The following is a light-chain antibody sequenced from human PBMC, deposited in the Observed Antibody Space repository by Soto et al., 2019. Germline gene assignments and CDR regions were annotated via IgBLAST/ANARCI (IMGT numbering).Light chain of an antibody. Sequence: EIVLTQSPGTLSLSPGERATLSGRASQSVSSSLAWYRQKPGQAPRLLIYGSSTRGTGIPARFSGSGSGTEFTLTISLLQSEDVAVYYRQQYNNWWTFGQGTKVDI. CDR3: QQYNNWWT. CDR2: GSS. V-gene: IGKV3-15*01. J-gene: IGKJ1*01. CDR1: QSVSSS.